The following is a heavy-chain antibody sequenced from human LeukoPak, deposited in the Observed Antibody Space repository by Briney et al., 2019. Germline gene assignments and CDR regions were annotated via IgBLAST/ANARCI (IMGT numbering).Heavy chain of an antibody. D-gene: IGHD2-8*01. CDR3: IREYEGGYFDY. J-gene: IGHJ4*02. V-gene: IGHV1-46*01. Sequence: ASVKVSCKTSGYTFTDYYIHWVRQAPGQGLEWIGIIYPSVDTTDYSQKFKGRVTVTRDTSTSTVYMGLRTLRSEDTAIYYCIREYEGGYFDYWGQGTLVTVSS. CDR2: IYPSVDTT. CDR1: GYTFTDYY.